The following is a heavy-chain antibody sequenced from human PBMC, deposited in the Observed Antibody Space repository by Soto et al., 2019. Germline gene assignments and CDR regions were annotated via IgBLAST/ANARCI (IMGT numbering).Heavy chain of an antibody. CDR1: GFTVSSNY. CDR2: IYSGGST. D-gene: IGHD3-10*01. Sequence: PGGSLRLSCAASGFTVSSNYMSWVRQAPGKGLEWVSVIYSGGSTYYADSVKGRFTISRDNSKNTLYLQMNSLRAQDTAVYYCAKGTYYYVSAPYYFDYWRQGPLVTVSS. J-gene: IGHJ4*02. V-gene: IGHV3-53*01. CDR3: AKGTYYYVSAPYYFDY.